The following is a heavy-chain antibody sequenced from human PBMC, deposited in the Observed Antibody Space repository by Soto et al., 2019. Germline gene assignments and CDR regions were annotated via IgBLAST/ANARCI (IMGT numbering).Heavy chain of an antibody. J-gene: IGHJ6*03. CDR3: ARENSAYYYGSGSEYYYYYMDV. V-gene: IGHV3-53*04. Sequence: GGSLRLSCAASGFTVSSNYMSWVRQAPGKGLEWVSVIYSGGSTYYADSVKGRFTISRHNSKNTLYLQMKSLRAEDTAVYYCARENSAYYYGSGSEYYYYYMDVWGKGTTVTVSS. D-gene: IGHD3-10*01. CDR2: IYSGGST. CDR1: GFTVSSNY.